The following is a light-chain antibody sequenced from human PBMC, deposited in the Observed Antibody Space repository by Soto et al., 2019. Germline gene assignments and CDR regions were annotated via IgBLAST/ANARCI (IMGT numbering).Light chain of an antibody. CDR1: NRDVGSYNL. J-gene: IGLJ3*02. CDR2: EVR. V-gene: IGLV2-23*02. CDR3: CSYAGSSTML. Sequence: QSVLTQPASVSGSPGQSITIACTGTNRDVGSYNLVSWYQQRPGEAPKLIISEVRNRPSGISYRFTGSKSGNTASLTISGLQAEDEADYYCCSYAGSSTMLFGGGTKLTVL.